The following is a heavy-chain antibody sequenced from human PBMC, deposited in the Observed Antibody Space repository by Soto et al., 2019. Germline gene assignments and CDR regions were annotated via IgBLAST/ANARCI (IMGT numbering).Heavy chain of an antibody. Sequence: QVQLVQSGAEVKKPGSSVKVSCKASGGTFSSYTISWVRQAPGQGLEWMGRIIPILGIANYAQKFQGRVTITADKSTSTAYMELSSLRSEDTAVYYCATHWSRAYYYYYGMDVWGQGTTVTVSS. CDR1: GGTFSSYT. D-gene: IGHD1-1*01. V-gene: IGHV1-69*02. CDR2: IIPILGIA. J-gene: IGHJ6*02. CDR3: ATHWSRAYYYYYGMDV.